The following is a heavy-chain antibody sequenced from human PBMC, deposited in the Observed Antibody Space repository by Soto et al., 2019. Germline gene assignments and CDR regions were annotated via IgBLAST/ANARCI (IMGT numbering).Heavy chain of an antibody. J-gene: IGHJ6*01. CDR2: IMPIFGRP. D-gene: IGHD6-19*01. CDR3: ATWLKEAGIGGTYYY. CDR1: GGTFNNYA. V-gene: IGHV1-69*12. Sequence: QVQLVQSGAEVKKPGSSVKVSCKASGGTFNNYAFSWVRQAPGQGLEWLGGIMPIFGRPDYGQKFRDRVTITADESTTTAHMELSSLRSEDTADYYCATWLKEAGIGGTYYY.